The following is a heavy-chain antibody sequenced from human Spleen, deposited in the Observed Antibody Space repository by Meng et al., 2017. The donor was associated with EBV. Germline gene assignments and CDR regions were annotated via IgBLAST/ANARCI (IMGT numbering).Heavy chain of an antibody. CDR1: GGSLSVYY. D-gene: IGHD2-15*01. CDR2: INHSGST. Sequence: VQLQQWGAGLLKPSETLSLTCAVHGGSLSVYYWSWIRQTPGKGLEWIGEINHSGSTNYNPSLKSRVTISVDTSKNQFSLKLSSVTAADTAVYYCAEGGYCSGGSCYFDYWGQGTLVTVSS. CDR3: AEGGYCSGGSCYFDY. J-gene: IGHJ4*02. V-gene: IGHV4-34*01.